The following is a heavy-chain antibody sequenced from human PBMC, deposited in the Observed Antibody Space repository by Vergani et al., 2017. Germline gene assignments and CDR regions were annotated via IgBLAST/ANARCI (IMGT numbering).Heavy chain of an antibody. Sequence: EVQLLESGGGLVQPGGSLRLSCAASGFTFSSYAMSWVRQAPGKGLEWVSAISGSGGSTYYADPVKGRFTISRDNSKNTLYLQMNSLRAEDTAVYYCAKSGMTYYYDSSGYYYVFWGQGTLVTVSS. CDR1: GFTFSSYA. CDR3: AKSGMTYYYDSSGYYYVF. CDR2: ISGSGGST. D-gene: IGHD3-22*01. V-gene: IGHV3-23*01. J-gene: IGHJ4*02.